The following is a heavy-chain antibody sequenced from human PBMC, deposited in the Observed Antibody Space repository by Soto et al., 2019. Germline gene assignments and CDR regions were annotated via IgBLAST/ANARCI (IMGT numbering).Heavy chain of an antibody. CDR1: GYSISSGYY. CDR2: TSYGASS. Sequence: SETLSLTCAVSGYSISSGYYWGWIRQPPGKGLEWLGTTSYGASSYYNPSLRSRITILLDASTNQLSLKLSSVTAADTAVYFCVRVAGSASWYETDSWGQGTLVTVSS. CDR3: VRVAGSASWYETDS. V-gene: IGHV4-38-2*01. D-gene: IGHD6-13*01. J-gene: IGHJ4*02.